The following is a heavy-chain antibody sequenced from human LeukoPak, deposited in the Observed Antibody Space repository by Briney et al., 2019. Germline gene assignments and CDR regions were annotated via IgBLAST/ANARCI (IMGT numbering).Heavy chain of an antibody. CDR2: IKPDGSAQ. D-gene: IGHD3-10*01. CDR1: GFTFSSNW. CDR3: TRDRQGPKLYEMHV. Sequence: GGSLRPSCATSGFTFSSNWMSWVRHVPGRGLDWVANIKPDGSAQYYAASVKGRFTVSRDNAKNSVYLQMNSLRAEDTAVYSCTRDRQGPKLYEMHVWGQGTTVTVSS. V-gene: IGHV3-7*01. J-gene: IGHJ6*02.